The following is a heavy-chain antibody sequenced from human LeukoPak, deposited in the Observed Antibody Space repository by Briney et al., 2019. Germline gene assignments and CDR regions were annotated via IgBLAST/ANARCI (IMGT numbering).Heavy chain of an antibody. CDR1: GFTLRNYW. Sequence: PGGSLRLSCTASGFTLRNYWMHWVRQVPGKRLVWVSRISGDGSVTNYADSVQGRFTISRDNAKDILYLQINSLRSEDTAVSYCARYSSSSGGAAYYLDYWGHGTLVTVSS. D-gene: IGHD6-6*01. V-gene: IGHV3-74*01. CDR3: ARYSSSSGGAAYYLDY. J-gene: IGHJ4*01. CDR2: ISGDGSVT.